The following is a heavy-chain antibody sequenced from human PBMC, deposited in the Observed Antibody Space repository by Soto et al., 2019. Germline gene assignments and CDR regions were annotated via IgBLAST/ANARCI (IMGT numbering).Heavy chain of an antibody. CDR2: INHSGGT. CDR1: CGSISSGGYS. D-gene: IGHD6-13*01. Sequence: QLQLQESGSGLGKPSQTLSLPCAVPCGSISSGGYSWSWIRQPPGKGLEWIGYINHSGGTYYNPTLKRRVTISVDRSKNQFSLKLSSVTAADTAVYYCASSHAGAHITAAVHWGQGTLVTVSS. V-gene: IGHV4-30-2*01. CDR3: ASSHAGAHITAAVH. J-gene: IGHJ4*02.